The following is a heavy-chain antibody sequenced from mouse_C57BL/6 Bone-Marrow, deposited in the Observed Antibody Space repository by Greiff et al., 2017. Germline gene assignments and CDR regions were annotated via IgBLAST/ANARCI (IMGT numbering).Heavy chain of an antibody. J-gene: IGHJ3*01. D-gene: IGHD2-3*01. Sequence: QVQLQQPGAELVRPGTSVKLSCKASGYTFTSYWMHWVKQRPGQGLEGIGVIDPSDSYTNYNQKFKGKATLTVDTSSSTAYMQLSSLTSEDSAVYYCARGGLLRFAYWGQGTLVTVSA. CDR1: GYTFTSYW. CDR3: ARGGLLRFAY. V-gene: IGHV1-59*01. CDR2: IDPSDSYT.